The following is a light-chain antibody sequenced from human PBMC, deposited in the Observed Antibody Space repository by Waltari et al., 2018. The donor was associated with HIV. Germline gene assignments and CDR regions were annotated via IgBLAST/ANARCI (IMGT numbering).Light chain of an antibody. V-gene: IGKV3-15*01. CDR1: QTIRSN. CDR3: QQYNNWPPIT. CDR2: DAS. Sequence: EILMTQSPATLSVSPGERATLSCRASQTIRSNLAWYQQKPGQAPRLLLYDASTRAIGIPARFSGSGSGTEFTLTITSLQSEDFAVYYCQQYNNWPPITFGQGTRLEIK. J-gene: IGKJ5*01.